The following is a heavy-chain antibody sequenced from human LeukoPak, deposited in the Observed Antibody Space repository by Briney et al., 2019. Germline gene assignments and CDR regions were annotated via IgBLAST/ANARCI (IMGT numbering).Heavy chain of an antibody. CDR2: ISGSGGST. J-gene: IGHJ4*02. V-gene: IGHV3-23*01. CDR3: AKDHNGYYYFFDY. CDR1: GFTFSSYA. Sequence: PGGSLRLSCAASGFTFSSYAMSWVRQAPGKRLEWVSAISGSGGSTYYADSVKGRFTISRDNSKNTLYLQMNSLRAEDTAVYYCAKDHNGYYYFFDYWGQGTLVTVSS. D-gene: IGHD3-22*01.